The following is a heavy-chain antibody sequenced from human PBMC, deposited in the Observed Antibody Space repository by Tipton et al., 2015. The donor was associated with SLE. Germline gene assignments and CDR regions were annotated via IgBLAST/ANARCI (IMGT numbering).Heavy chain of an antibody. CDR1: GGSISSNSNF. CDR2: VYTDGST. Sequence: TLSLTCTVSGGSISSNSNFWSWIRQPAGKGLEWIGRVYTDGSTNYNPSLKSRVTISVDTSKNHFSLRLSSVTAADTAVYYCARGGGSYAVHNWFDPWGQGTLVTVSS. D-gene: IGHD1-26*01. J-gene: IGHJ5*02. V-gene: IGHV4-61*02. CDR3: ARGGGSYAVHNWFDP.